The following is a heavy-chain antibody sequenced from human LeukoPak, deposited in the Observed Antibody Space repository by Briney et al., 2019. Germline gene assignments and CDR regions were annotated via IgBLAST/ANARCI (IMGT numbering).Heavy chain of an antibody. J-gene: IGHJ4*02. CDR1: GFTFSSYA. D-gene: IGHD3-22*01. CDR2: IKSKTDGGTI. CDR3: TMTSYYYRY. V-gene: IGHV3-15*01. Sequence: PGGSLRLSCAASGFTFSSYAMSWVRQAPGKGLEWVGRIKSKTDGGTIDYAAPVKGRFTISRDDSKNTLYLQMNSLKGEDTAVYYCTMTSYYYRYWGQGTLVTVSS.